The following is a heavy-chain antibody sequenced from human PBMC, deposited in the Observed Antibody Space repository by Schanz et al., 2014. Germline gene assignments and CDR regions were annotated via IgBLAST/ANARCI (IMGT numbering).Heavy chain of an antibody. CDR1: GYTFISYG. D-gene: IGHD5-12*01. J-gene: IGHJ4*02. CDR2: ISAYNGNT. CDR3: ARDFSAYVGNYFDY. V-gene: IGHV1-18*01. Sequence: QVQLVQSGAEVKKPGASVKVSCKASGYTFISYGIKWVRQAPGQGLEWMGWISAYNGNTNYAQNLQGRVTMTTDTSTTTAYMELRSLRSDDTAVYYCARDFSAYVGNYFDYWGQGTLVTVSS.